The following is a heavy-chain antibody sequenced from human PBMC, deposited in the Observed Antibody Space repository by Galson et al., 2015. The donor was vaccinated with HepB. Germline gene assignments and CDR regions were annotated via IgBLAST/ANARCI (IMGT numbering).Heavy chain of an antibody. V-gene: IGHV3-30-3*01. J-gene: IGHJ6*02. CDR3: ARERPLRHRYYGMDV. D-gene: IGHD4-17*01. Sequence: SLRLSCAASGFTFSSYAMHWVRQAPGKGLEWVAVISYDGSNKYYADSVKGRFTISRDNSKNTLYLQMNSLRAEDTAVYYCARERPLRHRYYGMDVWGQGTTVTVSS. CDR2: ISYDGSNK. CDR1: GFTFSSYA.